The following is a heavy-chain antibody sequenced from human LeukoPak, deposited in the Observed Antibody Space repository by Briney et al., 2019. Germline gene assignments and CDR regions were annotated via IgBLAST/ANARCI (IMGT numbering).Heavy chain of an antibody. D-gene: IGHD4/OR15-4a*01. J-gene: IGHJ4*02. CDR3: ARGARGAYFDY. V-gene: IGHV3-66*01. Sequence: GGSLRLSCAASGFTVSSSYMSWVRQVPGKGLEWVSCIYGADTIYYADFVKDRFTISRDSNRNILYLQMNSLRAEDTAVYYCARGARGAYFDYWGQGTLVTVST. CDR2: IYGADTI. CDR1: GFTVSSSY.